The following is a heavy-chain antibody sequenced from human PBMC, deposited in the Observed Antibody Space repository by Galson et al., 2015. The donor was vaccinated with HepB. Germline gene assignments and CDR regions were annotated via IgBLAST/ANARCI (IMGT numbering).Heavy chain of an antibody. J-gene: IGHJ6*02. Sequence: SLRLSCAASGFTFSSYSVNWVRQAPGKGLEWVSYISSSSSSIYYADSVKGRFTISRDNAKNSLYLQMNSLRAEDTAVYYCARDRVVPAAMFYYFGMDVWGQGTTVTVSS. V-gene: IGHV3-48*01. D-gene: IGHD2-2*01. CDR1: GFTFSSYS. CDR2: ISSSSSSI. CDR3: ARDRVVPAAMFYYFGMDV.